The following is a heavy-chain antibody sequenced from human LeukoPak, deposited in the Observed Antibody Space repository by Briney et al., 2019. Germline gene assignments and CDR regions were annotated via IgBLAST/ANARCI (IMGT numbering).Heavy chain of an antibody. CDR3: ARTTERYCSSASCFGFSYSYYMDV. CDR1: GGSISSYY. V-gene: IGHV4-59*01. D-gene: IGHD2-2*01. CDR2: IYYSGST. J-gene: IGHJ6*03. Sequence: SETLSLTCTVSGGSISSYYWSWIRQPPGKGLEWLGYIYYSGSTNYNPSLKSRVTISVDTSKNQFSLKLSSVIAADTAVYYCARTTERYCSSASCFGFSYSYYMDVWGKGTTVTISS.